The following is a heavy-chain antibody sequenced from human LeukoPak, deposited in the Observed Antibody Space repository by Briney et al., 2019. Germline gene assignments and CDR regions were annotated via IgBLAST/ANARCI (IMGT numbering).Heavy chain of an antibody. CDR3: ARDRLSCSSTSCRYYFDY. Sequence: ASVKVSCKASGYTFTGYYMHWVRQAPGQGLEWMGWINPNSGGTNYAQKFQGRVTMTRDTSISTAYMELSRLRSDDTAVYYCARDRLSCSSTSCRYYFDYWGQGTLVTVSS. CDR1: GYTFTGYY. D-gene: IGHD2-2*01. J-gene: IGHJ4*02. V-gene: IGHV1-2*02. CDR2: INPNSGGT.